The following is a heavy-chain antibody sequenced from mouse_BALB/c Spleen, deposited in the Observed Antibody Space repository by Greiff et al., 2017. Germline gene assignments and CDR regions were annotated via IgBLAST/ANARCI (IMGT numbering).Heavy chain of an antibody. V-gene: IGHV5-17*02. CDR2: ISSGSSTI. D-gene: IGHD2-2*01. Sequence: EVKLMESGGGLVQPGGSRKLSCAASGFTFSSFGMHWVRQAPEKGLEWVAYISSGSSTIYYADTVKGRFTISRDNPKNTLFLQMTSLRSEDTAMYYCASGYYVDDWGQGTTLTVSS. CDR3: ASGYYVDD. CDR1: GFTFSSFG. J-gene: IGHJ2*01.